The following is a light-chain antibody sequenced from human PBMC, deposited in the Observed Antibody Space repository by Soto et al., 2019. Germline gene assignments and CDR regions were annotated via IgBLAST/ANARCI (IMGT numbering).Light chain of an antibody. Sequence: EIVLTQSPATLSLSPGERATLSCRASQSVSSYLAWYQQKPGQAPRLLIYDASNRATGIPARFSGSGSGTDFTLTISSLEPEDFDVYYCQKRSNWPPAFGQGTKLEIK. J-gene: IGKJ2*01. CDR2: DAS. CDR3: QKRSNWPPA. CDR1: QSVSSY. V-gene: IGKV3-11*01.